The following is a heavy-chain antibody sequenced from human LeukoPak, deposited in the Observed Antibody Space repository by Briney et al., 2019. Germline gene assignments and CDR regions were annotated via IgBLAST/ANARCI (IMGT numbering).Heavy chain of an antibody. CDR2: ISYDGSNK. J-gene: IGHJ3*02. CDR3: ARGLTVVVMGNAFDI. D-gene: IGHD3-22*01. Sequence: TGGSLRLSCAASGFTFSSYAMHWVRQAPGKGLEWVAVISYDGSNKYYADSVKGRFTISRDNSKNTLYLQMNSLRAEDTAVYYCARGLTVVVMGNAFDIWGQGTMVTVSS. CDR1: GFTFSSYA. V-gene: IGHV3-30*04.